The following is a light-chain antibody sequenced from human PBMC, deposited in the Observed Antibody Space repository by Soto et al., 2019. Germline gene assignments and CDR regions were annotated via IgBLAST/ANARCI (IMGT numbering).Light chain of an antibody. CDR2: GAS. CDR3: QQRSDWHLS. V-gene: IGKV3-15*01. Sequence: EIMMTHSAATLSVSPLEIVTFSFVASQSVRRNLAWYQPKPGQAHRLLIYGASTRETGLPARFSGSGSGKDSTLTISSIEPEDFAVYYCQQRSDWHLSFGEGTRLENK. J-gene: IGKJ5*01. CDR1: QSVRRN.